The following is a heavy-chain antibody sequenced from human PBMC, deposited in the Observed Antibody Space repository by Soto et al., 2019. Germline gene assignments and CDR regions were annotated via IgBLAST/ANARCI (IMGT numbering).Heavy chain of an antibody. CDR3: ARRKVVVAADAFDI. CDR1: GGSISSYY. D-gene: IGHD2-15*01. V-gene: IGHV4-59*08. CDR2: IYYSGST. J-gene: IGHJ3*02. Sequence: QVQLQESGPGLVKPSETLSLTCTVSGGSISSYYWSWIRQPPGKGLEWIGYIYYSGSTNYNPSLMSRVTISVDTSKNQFSLKLSSVTAADTAVYYCARRKVVVAADAFDIWGQGTMVTVSS.